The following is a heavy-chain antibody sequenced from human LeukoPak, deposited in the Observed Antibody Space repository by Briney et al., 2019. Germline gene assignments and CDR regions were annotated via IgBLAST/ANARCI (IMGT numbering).Heavy chain of an antibody. D-gene: IGHD6-19*01. CDR2: FRSSGRDI. J-gene: IGHJ1*01. CDR1: GFTLSSYS. CDR3: ARGPGIAVAPLQH. Sequence: PGGSLRLSCEVSGFTLSSYSMTWVRQAPGKGLEWDSSFRSSGRDIIYGDSVRGRFTIARDDAKNSLYLQMNSLRAEDTAVYYCARGPGIAVAPLQHWGQGTLVTVSS. V-gene: IGHV3-21*01.